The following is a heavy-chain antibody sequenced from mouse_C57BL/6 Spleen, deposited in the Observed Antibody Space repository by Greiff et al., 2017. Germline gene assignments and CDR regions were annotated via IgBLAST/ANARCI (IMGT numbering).Heavy chain of an antibody. V-gene: IGHV14-1*01. CDR2: IDPEDGDT. Sequence: EVQLQQSGAELVRPGASVKLSCTASGFNIKDYYMHWVKQRPEQGLEWIGRIDPEDGDTEYAPKFQGKATMTADTSSNTAYLQLSSLTSEDTAVYYCTTRAYYGSSYGFAYWGQGTLVTVSA. D-gene: IGHD1-1*01. CDR3: TTRAYYGSSYGFAY. J-gene: IGHJ3*01. CDR1: GFNIKDYY.